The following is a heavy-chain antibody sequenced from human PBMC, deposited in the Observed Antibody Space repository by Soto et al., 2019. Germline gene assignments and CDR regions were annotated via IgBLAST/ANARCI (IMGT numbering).Heavy chain of an antibody. CDR3: TKDTLGAWDS. V-gene: IGHV3-74*01. CDR1: GFTLRTYW. CDR2: INPESTTI. J-gene: IGHJ4*02. Sequence: EAQLVEAGGGLVQPGGSLRLSCTASGFTLRTYWMHWVRQAPGKGLVWVSCINPESTTITYADSVKGRFTISIDNAENTLFLHMNSLSAEDAGIYYCTKDTLGAWDSWGQGTLVTVSS.